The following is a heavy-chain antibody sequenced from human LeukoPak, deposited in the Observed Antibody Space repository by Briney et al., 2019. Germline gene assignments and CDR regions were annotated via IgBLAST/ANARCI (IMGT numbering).Heavy chain of an antibody. J-gene: IGHJ4*02. CDR1: GFTFSSYA. CDR2: ISGSGGST. V-gene: IGHV3-23*01. CDR3: AKDIRITMVRGVTPPY. Sequence: GGSLRLSCAASGFTFSSYAMSWVRQAPGKGLEWVSTISGSGGSTYYADSVKGRFTISRDSSKNTLYLQMNSLRAEDTAVYYCAKDIRITMVRGVTPPYWGQGTLVIVSS. D-gene: IGHD3-10*01.